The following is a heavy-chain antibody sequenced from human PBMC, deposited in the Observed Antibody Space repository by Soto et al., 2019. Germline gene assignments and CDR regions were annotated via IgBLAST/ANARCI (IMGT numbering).Heavy chain of an antibody. Sequence: EVQLVESGGGLVKPGGSLRLSCAASGFTFTRYSMNWVRQAPGKGLEWVSSISSTTHYIYYADSMRGRFTISRDNAKNAVHLEMNSLRAEDTAVYYCARESEDLTSNFDYWGQGTLVTVSS. J-gene: IGHJ4*02. CDR3: ARESEDLTSNFDY. CDR1: GFTFTRYS. V-gene: IGHV3-21*06. CDR2: ISSTTHYI.